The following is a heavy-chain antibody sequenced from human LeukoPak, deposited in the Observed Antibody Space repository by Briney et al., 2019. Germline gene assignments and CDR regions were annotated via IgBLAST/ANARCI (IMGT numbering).Heavy chain of an antibody. CDR3: ARVDSGSYYEFDY. Sequence: SETLSLTCAVYGGSFSGYYWSWIRQPPGKGLEWIGEINHSGSTNYNPSLKSRVTISVDTSKNQFSLKLSSVTAADTAVYYCARVDSGSYYEFDYWGQGTLVTVSS. V-gene: IGHV4-34*01. CDR2: INHSGST. J-gene: IGHJ4*02. D-gene: IGHD1-26*01. CDR1: GGSFSGYY.